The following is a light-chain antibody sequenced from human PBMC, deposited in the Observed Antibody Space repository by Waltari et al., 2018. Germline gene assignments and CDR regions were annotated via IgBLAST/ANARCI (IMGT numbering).Light chain of an antibody. CDR1: SSNIGSNT. CDR2: SNN. J-gene: IGLJ3*02. Sequence: QSVLTQPPSASGTPGQRVTISCSGSSSNIGSNTVNWYQQLPGTAPKLLIYSNNPRPSGGPDRFPGSKAGTSASLAISGLQSEDEADYYCAAWDDSLNGRVFGGGTKLTVL. V-gene: IGLV1-44*01. CDR3: AAWDDSLNGRV.